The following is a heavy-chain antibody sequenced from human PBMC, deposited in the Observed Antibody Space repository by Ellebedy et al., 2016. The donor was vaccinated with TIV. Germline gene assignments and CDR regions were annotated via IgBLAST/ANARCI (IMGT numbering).Heavy chain of an antibody. V-gene: IGHV3-23*01. D-gene: IGHD2-2*01. CDR2: ISNSGGDT. CDR1: GFTFSNFA. Sequence: GESLKISCAASGFTFSNFAVSWVRQAPGKGLEWVSAISNSGGDTYYADSVKGRFTISRDNSKNTVYLQMSSRRAGDTAMYYCATPPQPYYYYYYYMDVWGKGTTVTVSS. J-gene: IGHJ6*03. CDR3: ATPPQPYYYYYYYMDV.